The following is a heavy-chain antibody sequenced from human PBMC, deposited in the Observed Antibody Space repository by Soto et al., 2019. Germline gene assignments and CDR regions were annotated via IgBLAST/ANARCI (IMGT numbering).Heavy chain of an antibody. CDR1: GGSISSGGYY. CDR3: ARVSTIFGVVISPPAFDY. CDR2: IYYSGST. J-gene: IGHJ4*02. D-gene: IGHD3-3*01. Sequence: QVQLQESGPGLVKPSQTLSLTCTVSGGSISSGGYYWSWIRQHPGKGLEWIGYIYYSGSTYYNPSLKSRVTISVDTSKNQFSLKLSSGTAADTAVYYCARVSTIFGVVISPPAFDYWGQGTLVTVSS. V-gene: IGHV4-31*03.